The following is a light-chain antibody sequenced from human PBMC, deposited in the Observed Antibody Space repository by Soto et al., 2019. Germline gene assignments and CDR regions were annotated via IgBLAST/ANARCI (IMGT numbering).Light chain of an antibody. V-gene: IGLV2-11*01. CDR1: SSDVGGYNF. Sequence: QSVLTQPRSGSGSPGQSVTISCTGTSSDVGGYNFVSWYQQHPGKAPKLMIYDVSKRPSGVPDRFSGSKSGNTASLTIAGLQAEDEADYYCCSRTHIDTGEFGGGTKLTVL. CDR2: DVS. CDR3: CSRTHIDTGE. J-gene: IGLJ3*02.